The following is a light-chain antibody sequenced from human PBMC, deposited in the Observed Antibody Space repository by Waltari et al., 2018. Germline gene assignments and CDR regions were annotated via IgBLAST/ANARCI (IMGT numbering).Light chain of an antibody. V-gene: IGKV3-15*01. Sequence: EIVITQSPATLSVSPGERATLSCRASQSVRNNLVWYQQKPGQAPRLLIYGASTRVTGIPARFSGSGSGTEFTLIISSLQSEDFAVYYCQQYNNWPPWTFGQGTKVEIK. J-gene: IGKJ1*01. CDR1: QSVRNN. CDR3: QQYNNWPPWT. CDR2: GAS.